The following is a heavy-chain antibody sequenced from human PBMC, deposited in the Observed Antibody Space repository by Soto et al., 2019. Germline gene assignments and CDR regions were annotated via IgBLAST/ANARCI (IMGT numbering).Heavy chain of an antibody. CDR1: GGSVNSGGYH. CDR2: IYYSGST. D-gene: IGHD2-21*01. J-gene: IGHJ6*02. V-gene: IGHV4-31*01. Sequence: QVQLQESGPGQVKPSQTLSLTCTVSGGSVNSGGYHWSWIRQHPGKGLEWIGYIYYSGSTYYNPSLKSLVTISIDTSTNHFSLHLSALTAADTAVYYCARAPIPNGNYYGMDVWGQGTTVTVSS. CDR3: ARAPIPNGNYYGMDV.